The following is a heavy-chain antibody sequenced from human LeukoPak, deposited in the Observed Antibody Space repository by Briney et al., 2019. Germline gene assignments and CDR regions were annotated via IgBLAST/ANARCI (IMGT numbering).Heavy chain of an antibody. CDR3: ARAEGSSWYTRTWFDP. CDR2: IYYSGST. Sequence: SETLSLTCTVSGGSISSYYWSWIRQPPGKGLEWIGYIYYSGSTNYNPSLKSRVTISVDTSKNQFSLKVSSVTAADTAVYYCARAEGSSWYTRTWFDPWGQGTLVTVSS. D-gene: IGHD6-13*01. V-gene: IGHV4-59*01. CDR1: GGSISSYY. J-gene: IGHJ5*02.